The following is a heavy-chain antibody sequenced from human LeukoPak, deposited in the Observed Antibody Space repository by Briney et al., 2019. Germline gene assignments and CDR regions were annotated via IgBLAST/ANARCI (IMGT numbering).Heavy chain of an antibody. Sequence: GGSLRLSCAASGFTVSTNYMSWVRQAPGKGLEWVSVIYSGGTTYYADSVKGRFTISRDNSKNTLYLQMNSLRAEDTAVYYCAKDRARIAAPVFDYWGQGTLVTVSS. V-gene: IGHV3-66*01. CDR1: GFTVSTNY. CDR3: AKDRARIAAPVFDY. CDR2: IYSGGTT. J-gene: IGHJ4*02. D-gene: IGHD6-6*01.